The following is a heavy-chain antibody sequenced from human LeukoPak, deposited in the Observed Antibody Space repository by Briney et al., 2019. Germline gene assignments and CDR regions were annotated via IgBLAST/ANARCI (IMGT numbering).Heavy chain of an antibody. CDR3: AEGSYYDSSGSFYFDY. CDR2: ISGGGGST. J-gene: IGHJ4*02. CDR1: GFTFSSYA. D-gene: IGHD3-22*01. Sequence: GGSLRLSCAASGFTFSSYAMSWVRQAPGKGREWVSAISGGGGSTYYADSVKGRFTISRDNSKNTLYLQMNSLRAEDTAVYYCAEGSYYDSSGSFYFDYWGQGTLVTVSS. V-gene: IGHV3-23*01.